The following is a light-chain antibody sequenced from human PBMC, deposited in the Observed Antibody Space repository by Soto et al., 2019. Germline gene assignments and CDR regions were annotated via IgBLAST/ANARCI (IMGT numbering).Light chain of an antibody. CDR1: QSVSSSY. J-gene: IGKJ4*01. CDR2: GVS. Sequence: EIVLTQSPGTLSLSPGERATLSCRASQSVSSSYLAWYQQKPGQAPRLLIYGVSSRATGIPDRFSGSGSGTDFTLTISSLEPEDFALYYCQQHINWPLTFGGGTKVDIK. V-gene: IGKV3D-20*02. CDR3: QQHINWPLT.